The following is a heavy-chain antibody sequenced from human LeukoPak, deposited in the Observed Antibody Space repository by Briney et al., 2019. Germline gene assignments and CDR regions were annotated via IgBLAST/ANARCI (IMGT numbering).Heavy chain of an antibody. CDR1: GGSISSGGYY. J-gene: IGHJ4*02. CDR3: ARGFSGDGYNTPYFDY. Sequence: PSQTLSLTCTVSGGSISSGGYYWSWLRQHPGKGLEWIGYIYYSGSTYYNPSLKSRVTISVDTSKNQFSLKLSSVTAADTAVYYCARGFSGDGYNTPYFDYWGQGTLVTVSS. D-gene: IGHD5-12*01. V-gene: IGHV4-31*03. CDR2: IYYSGST.